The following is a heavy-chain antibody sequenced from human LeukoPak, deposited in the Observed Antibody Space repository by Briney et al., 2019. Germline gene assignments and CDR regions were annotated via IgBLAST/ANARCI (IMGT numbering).Heavy chain of an antibody. J-gene: IGHJ5*02. Sequence: GASVKVSCKASGYTFTSYYMHWVRQAPGQGLEWMGWINPNSGGTNYAQKFQGRVTMTRDTSISTAYMELSRLRSDDTAVYYCARGGEYYYDSSGDGFDPWGQGTLVTVSS. CDR2: INPNSGGT. CDR3: ARGGEYYYDSSGDGFDP. CDR1: GYTFTSYY. D-gene: IGHD3-22*01. V-gene: IGHV1-2*02.